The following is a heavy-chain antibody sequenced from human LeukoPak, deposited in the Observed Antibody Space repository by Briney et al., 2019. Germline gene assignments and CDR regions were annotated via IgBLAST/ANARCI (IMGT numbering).Heavy chain of an antibody. Sequence: QPVRSLRLSCAASGFTFSSYAMHGVRQTPGKGLERVAVISYDGSNKYYADSVKGRFTISRDNSKNTLYLQMNSLSAEDTAVYYCASGSSWYGGHDAFDIWGQGTMVTVSS. V-gene: IGHV3-30*04. D-gene: IGHD6-13*01. CDR2: ISYDGSNK. CDR3: ASGSSWYGGHDAFDI. CDR1: GFTFSSYA. J-gene: IGHJ3*02.